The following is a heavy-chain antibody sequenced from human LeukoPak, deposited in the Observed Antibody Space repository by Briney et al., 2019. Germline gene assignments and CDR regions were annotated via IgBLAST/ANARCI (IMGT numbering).Heavy chain of an antibody. V-gene: IGHV1-2*06. D-gene: IGHD2-15*01. CDR2: INPNSGVT. CDR1: GSTFTGYY. CDR3: ARSSMVDAASPGT. J-gene: IGHJ5*02. Sequence: ASVKVSCKASGSTFTGYYIHWVRQAPGQGLEWMGRINPNSGVTNYAQQFQGRVTMTRDTSISTAYMDLSSLTYDDTAFYYCARSSMVDAASPGTWGQGTLVTVSS.